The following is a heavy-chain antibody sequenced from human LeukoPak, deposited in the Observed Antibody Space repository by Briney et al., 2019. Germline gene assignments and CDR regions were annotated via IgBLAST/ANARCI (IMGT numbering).Heavy chain of an antibody. CDR1: GGSISSYY. Sequence: SETLSLTCTVSGGSISSYYWSWIRQPPGKGLEWIGYIYYSGSTNYSPSLKSRVTISVDTSKNQFSLKLSSVTAADTAVYYCARSLQGAFDIWGQGTMVTVSS. CDR3: ARSLQGAFDI. J-gene: IGHJ3*02. CDR2: IYYSGST. V-gene: IGHV4-59*01.